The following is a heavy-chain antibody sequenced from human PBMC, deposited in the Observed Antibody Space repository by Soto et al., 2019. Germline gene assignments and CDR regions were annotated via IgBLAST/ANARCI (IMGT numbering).Heavy chain of an antibody. V-gene: IGHV3-30*18. CDR2: ISYDGSNK. CDR3: AKDLGHGGRGAFDI. J-gene: IGHJ3*02. CDR1: GFTFSSYG. D-gene: IGHD7-27*01. Sequence: QVQLVESGGGVVQPGRSLRLSCAASGFTFSSYGMHWVRQAPGKGLAWVAVISYDGSNKYYADSVKGRFTISRDNSKNTLYLQMNSLRGEDTAVYYCAKDLGHGGRGAFDIWGQGTMVTVSS.